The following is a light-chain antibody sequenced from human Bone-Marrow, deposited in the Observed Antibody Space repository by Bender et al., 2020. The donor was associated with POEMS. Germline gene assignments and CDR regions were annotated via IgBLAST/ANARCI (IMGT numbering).Light chain of an antibody. CDR1: SSDVGTYNL. V-gene: IGLV2-23*01. CDR2: EGT. Sequence: QSALTQPASVSGSPGQSITISCTGTSSDVGTYNLVSWYQQHPGKAPKLLIFEGTKRPSGLSNRFSGSKSGNTASLTISGLQAEDEADYYCSSYVGTTAFVFGTGTKVTVL. J-gene: IGLJ1*01. CDR3: SSYVGTTAFV.